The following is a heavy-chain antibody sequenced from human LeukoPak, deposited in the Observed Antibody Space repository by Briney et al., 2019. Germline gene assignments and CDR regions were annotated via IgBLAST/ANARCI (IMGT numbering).Heavy chain of an antibody. CDR3: ARDLYSSGCFDY. Sequence: GALRLSCAASGFTFSSYWMSWVRQAPGKGLECVANIKQDGSEKYYVDSVKGRFTISRDNAKNSLYLQMNSLRAEDTAVYYCARDLYSSGCFDYWGQGTLVTVSS. CDR2: IKQDGSEK. J-gene: IGHJ4*02. V-gene: IGHV3-7*01. CDR1: GFTFSSYW. D-gene: IGHD6-19*01.